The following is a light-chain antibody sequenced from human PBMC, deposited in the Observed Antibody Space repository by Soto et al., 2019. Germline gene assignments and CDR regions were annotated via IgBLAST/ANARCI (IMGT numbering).Light chain of an antibody. CDR2: DVS. CDR1: QSLNGR. CDR3: QQYYYYST. V-gene: IGKV1-5*01. Sequence: DIPMTQSPSTLSSSIGDRVTITCRASQSLNGRLAWYQQRPGHAPNLLIYDVSTLETGVPSRFSGTGSETEFTLTISGLQPDVFATYYCQQYYYYSTFGPGTKVEIK. J-gene: IGKJ1*01.